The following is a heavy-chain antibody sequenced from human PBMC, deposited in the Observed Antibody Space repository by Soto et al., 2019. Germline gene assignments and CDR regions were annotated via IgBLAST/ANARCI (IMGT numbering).Heavy chain of an antibody. D-gene: IGHD3-22*01. CDR3: ALIPPTYYDSSGYYPTSAEY. CDR1: GYTFTSYY. CDR2: IKPNDGDT. Sequence: GASVKVSCKASGYTFTSYYMHLVRQAPGQGLEWMGIIKPNDGDTSYAQKFQGRVTITRDTSASTAYMELSSLRSEDTAVYYCALIPPTYYDSSGYYPTSAEYWGQGTLVTVSS. V-gene: IGHV1-46*01. J-gene: IGHJ4*02.